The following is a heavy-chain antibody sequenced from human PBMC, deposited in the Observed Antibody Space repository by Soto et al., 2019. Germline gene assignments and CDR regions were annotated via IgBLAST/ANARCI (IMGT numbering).Heavy chain of an antibody. J-gene: IGHJ5*02. Sequence: SETLSLTCTVSGGSISSYYWSWIRQPPGKGLEWIGYIYYSGSTNYNPSLKSRVTISVDTSKNQFSLKLSSVTAADTAVYYCARSDCSGGSCYFSDPWGQGTLVTVSS. CDR2: IYYSGST. D-gene: IGHD2-15*01. V-gene: IGHV4-59*01. CDR1: GGSISSYY. CDR3: ARSDCSGGSCYFSDP.